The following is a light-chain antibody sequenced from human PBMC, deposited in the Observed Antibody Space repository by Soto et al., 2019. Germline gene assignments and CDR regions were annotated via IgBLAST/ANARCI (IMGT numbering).Light chain of an antibody. V-gene: IGKV3-20*01. Sequence: EIVLTQSPGTLSLSPGERATLSCRASRSVSSSYLAWYQQKPGQAPRLLIYGASSRATGIPDRFSGSGSGTDLMLTISRLEPEDFAVYYCQQYGSSPLTFGGGTKVEIK. J-gene: IGKJ4*01. CDR1: RSVSSSY. CDR2: GAS. CDR3: QQYGSSPLT.